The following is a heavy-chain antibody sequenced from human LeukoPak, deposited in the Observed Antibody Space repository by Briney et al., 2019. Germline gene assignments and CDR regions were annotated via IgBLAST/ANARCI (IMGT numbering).Heavy chain of an antibody. D-gene: IGHD6-19*01. CDR1: GFTFDDYA. V-gene: IGHV3-9*03. J-gene: IGHJ4*02. Sequence: SLRVSCAASGFTFDDYAMHWVRQAPGKGLEWVLGICWNSCSKSYADSVKGRFTISRDNAKNSLYLQMNSLRAEDMALYYCAKDMGSSGWYYFDYWGQGTLVTVSS. CDR2: ICWNSCSK. CDR3: AKDMGSSGWYYFDY.